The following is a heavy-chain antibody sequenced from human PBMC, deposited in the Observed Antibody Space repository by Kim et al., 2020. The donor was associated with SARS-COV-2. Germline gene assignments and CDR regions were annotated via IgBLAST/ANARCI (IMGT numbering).Heavy chain of an antibody. D-gene: IGHD3-10*01. CDR1: GFTFSSYG. CDR2: ISYDGSNK. J-gene: IGHJ6*02. V-gene: IGHV3-33*05. Sequence: GGSLRLSCAASGFTFSSYGMHWVRQAPGKGLEWVAVISYDGSNKYYADSVKGRFTISRDNSKNTLYLQMNSLRAEDTAVYYCARDGSGSDGMDVWGQGTT. CDR3: ARDGSGSDGMDV.